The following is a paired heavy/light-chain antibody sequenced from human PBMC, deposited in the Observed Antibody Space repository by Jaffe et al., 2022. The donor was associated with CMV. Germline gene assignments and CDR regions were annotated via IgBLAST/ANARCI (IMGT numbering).Heavy chain of an antibody. CDR3: ARGRKTYYYDSSGSKAHAFDI. CDR1: GGSFSGYY. Sequence: QVQLQQWGAGLLKPSETLSLTCAVYGGSFSGYYWSWIRQPPGKGLEWIGEINHSGSTNYNPSLKSRVTISVDTSKNQFSLKLSSVTAADTAVYYCARGRKTYYYDSSGSKAHAFDIWGQGTMVTVSS. CDR2: INHSGST. V-gene: IGHV4-34*01. J-gene: IGHJ3*02. D-gene: IGHD3-22*01.
Light chain of an antibody. V-gene: IGKV3-20*01. J-gene: IGKJ1*01. CDR2: GAS. CDR3: QQYGSSPDT. Sequence: EIVLTQSPGTLSLSPGERATLSCRASQSVSSSYLAWYQQKPGQAPRLLIYGASSRATGIPDRFSGSGSGTDFTLTISRLEPEDFAVYYCQQYGSSPDTFGQGTKVEIK. CDR1: QSVSSSY.